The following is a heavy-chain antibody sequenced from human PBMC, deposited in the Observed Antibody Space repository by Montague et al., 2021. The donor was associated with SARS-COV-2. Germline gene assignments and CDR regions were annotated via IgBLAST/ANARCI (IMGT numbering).Heavy chain of an antibody. CDR1: GDSVSSNSAA. CDR3: ARATEWRGYYYYYYMDV. J-gene: IGHJ6*03. Sequence: CAISGDSVSSNSAAWNWIRQSPSRGLEWLGRTYYRSRWFNDYAVSIRSRITINPDTSKNQFSLQLNSVTPEDTAVYYCARATEWRGYYYYYYMDVCGKGTTVTVSS. D-gene: IGHD1-14*01. CDR2: TYYRSRWFN. V-gene: IGHV6-1*01.